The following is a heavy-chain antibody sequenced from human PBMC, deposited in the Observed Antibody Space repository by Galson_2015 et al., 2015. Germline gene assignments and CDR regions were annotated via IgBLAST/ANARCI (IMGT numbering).Heavy chain of an antibody. V-gene: IGHV3-23*01. J-gene: IGHJ4*02. CDR1: GFSFSRYG. CDR3: VKGVILGLGVGHPDF. Sequence: SLRLGGAASGFSFSRYGMSWVRQAAGEGLEWVSTISGAATNTAYAASVKGRFTISRDNSNNILYLQMNSLRADDTAIYYCVKGVILGLGVGHPDFWGQGTLVTVSS. D-gene: IGHD3-16*01. CDR2: ISGAATNT.